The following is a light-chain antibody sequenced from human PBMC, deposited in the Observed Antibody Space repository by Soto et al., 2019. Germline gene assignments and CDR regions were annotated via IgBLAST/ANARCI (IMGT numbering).Light chain of an antibody. V-gene: IGLV1-44*01. J-gene: IGLJ1*01. CDR1: SSNIGSNT. CDR3: AAWDDSLNGFYV. CDR2: SNN. Sequence: QSVLTQPPSASGTPGQRVTISCSGSSSNIGSNTVNWYQQLPGTAPKLLIYSNNQRPSGVPDRFSGSKPGTSASLALSGLQSEDEADYYCAAWDDSLNGFYVFGTGTKVTVL.